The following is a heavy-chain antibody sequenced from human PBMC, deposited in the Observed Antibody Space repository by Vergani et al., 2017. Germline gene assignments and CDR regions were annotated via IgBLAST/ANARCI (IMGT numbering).Heavy chain of an antibody. CDR1: GFKFSDHY. V-gene: IGHV3-11*04. CDR3: AKNPGISTTRNYYAMDV. CDR2: ISPGASTV. J-gene: IGHJ6*02. D-gene: IGHD1-1*01. Sequence: LEESGGGSVKPGGSLRLSCAASGFKFSDHYMSWIRQAPGKGLEWVSHISPGASTVSYTDSVTGRFTVSRDNDNNSLTLDMTTLRVEATAVYYCAKNPGISTTRNYYAMDVWGQGTTVTVSS.